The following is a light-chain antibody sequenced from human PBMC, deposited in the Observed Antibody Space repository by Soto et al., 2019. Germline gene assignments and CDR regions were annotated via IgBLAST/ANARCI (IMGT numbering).Light chain of an antibody. J-gene: IGKJ2*01. CDR1: QTTTTW. V-gene: IGKV1-5*01. CDR2: DAS. CDR3: QQYISYPYT. Sequence: DIQMTQFPSTLSASVGDRVTITCRASQTTTTWLAWYQQKPGTAPKLLIYDASSLEGGVPSRFSASGSGTEFTLPISSLQPDDLATYYCQQYISYPYTFGQGTKVEIK.